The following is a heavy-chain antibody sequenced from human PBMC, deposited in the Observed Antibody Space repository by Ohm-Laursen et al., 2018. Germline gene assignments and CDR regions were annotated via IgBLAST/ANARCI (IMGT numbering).Heavy chain of an antibody. CDR3: GRAVRNQLLYDP. CDR1: GYTFTSYD. J-gene: IGHJ5*02. CDR2: MNPNSGNT. Sequence: GASVKVSCKPSGYTFTSYDITWMRQATGQGPEWMGWMNPNSGNTGYAQKFRGRVIMTSDSSISTAYMELRGLTSEDTATYYCGRAVRNQLLYDPWGQGTLVTVSS. V-gene: IGHV1-8*01. D-gene: IGHD1-7*01.